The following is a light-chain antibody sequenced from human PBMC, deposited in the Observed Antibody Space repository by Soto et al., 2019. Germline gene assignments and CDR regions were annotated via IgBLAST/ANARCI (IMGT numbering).Light chain of an antibody. CDR3: TSYTSSNTIYV. V-gene: IGLV2-14*01. Sequence: QSVLTQPASVSGSPGQSITISCTGTSSDVGGYNYVSWYQHHPGKAPKLIIFEITNRPSGVSNRFSGSTSGNAASLTISGLQAEDEADYYCTSYTSSNTIYVFGKGTKVTV. J-gene: IGLJ1*01. CDR1: SSDVGGYNY. CDR2: EIT.